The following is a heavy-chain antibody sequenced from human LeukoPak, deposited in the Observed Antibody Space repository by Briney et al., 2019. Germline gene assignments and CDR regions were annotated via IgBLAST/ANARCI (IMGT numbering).Heavy chain of an antibody. CDR3: ARELYSGYDRSGYGMDV. CDR2: IISSSSYI. CDR1: GFTFSSYS. J-gene: IGHJ6*02. D-gene: IGHD5-12*01. Sequence: PGGSLRLSCAASGFTFSSYSMNWVRQAPGKGLEWVSSIISSSSYIYYADSVKGRFTISRDNAKNSLYLQMNSLRAEDTAVYYCARELYSGYDRSGYGMDVWGQGTTVTVSS. V-gene: IGHV3-21*01.